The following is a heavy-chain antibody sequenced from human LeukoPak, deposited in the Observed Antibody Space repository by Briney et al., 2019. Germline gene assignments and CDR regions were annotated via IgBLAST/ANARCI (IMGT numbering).Heavy chain of an antibody. D-gene: IGHD2-15*01. V-gene: IGHV3-48*04. J-gene: IGHJ4*02. CDR2: ISTSSSTI. CDR3: ASKKVVPATPFDY. Sequence: GGSLRLSCAASGFTFSTYSMNWVRQAPGKGLEWVSYISTSSSTIYYADSVKGRFTISRDNAKNSLYLQMNSLRAEDTAVYYCASKKVVPATPFDYWGQGTLVTVSS. CDR1: GFTFSTYS.